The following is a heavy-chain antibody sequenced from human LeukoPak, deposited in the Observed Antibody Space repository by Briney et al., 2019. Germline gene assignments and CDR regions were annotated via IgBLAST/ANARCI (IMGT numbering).Heavy chain of an antibody. CDR3: TSYVGDY. D-gene: IGHD2-15*01. Sequence: GGSLRLSCAASRFTFSTYAMSWVRQAPGKGLEWVSIISDNGGRTYNADSVKGRFTISRDNSKNTLYLQMNSLRAEDTAVYYCTSYVGDYWGQGTLVTVSS. V-gene: IGHV3-23*01. CDR1: RFTFSTYA. J-gene: IGHJ4*02. CDR2: ISDNGGRT.